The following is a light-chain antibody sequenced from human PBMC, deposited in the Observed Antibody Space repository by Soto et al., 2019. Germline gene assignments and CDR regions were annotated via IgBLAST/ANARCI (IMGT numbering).Light chain of an antibody. CDR1: QNVNSN. V-gene: IGKV3-15*01. CDR2: DAS. Sequence: EIVMTQSPATLSVSPGERATLSCRASQNVNSNLAWYQQKPGQAPRLLIYDASTRATAIPARFSGSGSWTDFTLTISSLQSEDFAVYYCQQYNNWPLTFGGGTKVEIK. CDR3: QQYNNWPLT. J-gene: IGKJ4*01.